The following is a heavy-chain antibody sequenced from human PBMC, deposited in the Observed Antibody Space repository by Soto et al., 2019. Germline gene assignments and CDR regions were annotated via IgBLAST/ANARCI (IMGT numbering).Heavy chain of an antibody. D-gene: IGHD2-15*01. CDR2: ISSSSSTI. Sequence: EVQLVESGGGLVQPGGSLRLSCAASGFTFSSYSMNWVRQAPGKGLEWVSYISSSSSTIYYADSVKGRFTISRDNAKNSLYLQMNSLRAEDTAVYYCARDQWGWYNWFDPWGQGTLVTVSS. V-gene: IGHV3-48*01. CDR3: ARDQWGWYNWFDP. CDR1: GFTFSSYS. J-gene: IGHJ5*02.